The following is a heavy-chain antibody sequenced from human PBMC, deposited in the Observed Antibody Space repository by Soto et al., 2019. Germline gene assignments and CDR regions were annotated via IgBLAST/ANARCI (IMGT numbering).Heavy chain of an antibody. J-gene: IGHJ5*02. V-gene: IGHV1-18*01. CDR1: GYTFTSYG. CDR2: ISAYNGNT. CDR3: ARGGRGYCSGGSCYIPNNWFDP. D-gene: IGHD2-15*01. Sequence: EASVKVSCKASGYTFTSYGISWVRQAPGQGLEWMGWISAYNGNTNYAQKLQGRVTMTTDTSTSTAYMELRSLRSDDTAVYYCARGGRGYCSGGSCYIPNNWFDPWGQGTLVTVSS.